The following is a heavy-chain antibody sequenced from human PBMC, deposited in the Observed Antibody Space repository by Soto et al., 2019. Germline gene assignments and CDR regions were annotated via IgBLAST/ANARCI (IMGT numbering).Heavy chain of an antibody. CDR3: AREGYSGYDRAFFDY. J-gene: IGHJ4*02. D-gene: IGHD5-12*01. V-gene: IGHV3-53*01. CDR2: IYSGGST. Sequence: GGSLRLSCAASGFTVSSNYMSWVRQAPGKGLEWVSVIYSGGSTYYADSVKGRFTISRDNSKNTLYLQMNSLRAEDTAVYYCAREGYSGYDRAFFDYWGQGTLVTVSS. CDR1: GFTVSSNY.